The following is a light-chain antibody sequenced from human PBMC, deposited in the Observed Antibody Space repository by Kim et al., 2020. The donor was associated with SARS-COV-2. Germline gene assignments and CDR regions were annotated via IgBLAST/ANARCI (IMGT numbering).Light chain of an antibody. CDR1: ESISNN. V-gene: IGKV3-15*01. CDR3: HQYNGWPPRYT. J-gene: IGKJ2*01. CDR2: GAS. Sequence: EIVMTQSPATLSVPPGERATLSCRASESISNNLAWYQHKPGQAPRLLIYGASTRATGIPARFSGSGSGTDFTLTVSSLQSEDFAVYYCHQYNGWPPRYTFGQGTKLAI.